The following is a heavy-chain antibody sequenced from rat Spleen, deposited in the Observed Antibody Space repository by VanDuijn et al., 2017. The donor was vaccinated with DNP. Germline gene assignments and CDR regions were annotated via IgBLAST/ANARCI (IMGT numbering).Heavy chain of an antibody. CDR1: GFTFSDYN. Sequence: EVQLVESGGGLVQPGRSMKLSCAASGFTFSDYNMAWVRQAPKKGLEWVATISYDGSGTYFRDSVKGRFTISRDNAKSTLYLQTDSLRSEETATYYCAKAGGYSPWYFDYWGQGVMVTVSS. V-gene: IGHV5-7*01. CDR2: ISYDGSGT. D-gene: IGHD1-11*01. J-gene: IGHJ2*01. CDR3: AKAGGYSPWYFDY.